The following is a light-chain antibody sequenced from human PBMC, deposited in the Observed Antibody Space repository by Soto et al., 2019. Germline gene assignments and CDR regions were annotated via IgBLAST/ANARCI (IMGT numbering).Light chain of an antibody. CDR1: QSVSSR. V-gene: IGKV3-15*01. CDR2: GAS. Sequence: EIVMTQSPATLSVSPCERVTLSCSAGQSVSSRLAWYQQKPGQSPRLLIYGASTRATGIPARFSGSGSGTDFTLTISCLQSEDFATYYCQQYYSYPLTFGGGTKVDIK. J-gene: IGKJ4*01. CDR3: QQYYSYPLT.